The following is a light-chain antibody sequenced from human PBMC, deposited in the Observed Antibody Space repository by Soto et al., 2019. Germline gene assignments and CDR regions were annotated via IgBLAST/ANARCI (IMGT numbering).Light chain of an antibody. CDR1: SSDVGGYNY. J-gene: IGLJ1*01. V-gene: IGLV2-14*01. Sequence: QSALTQPASVSGSPGQSITISCTGTSSDVGGYNYVSWYQQHPGKAPKLMIYEVGNRPSGVSNRFSGSKSGNTASLTISGLQAEDEADYYCSSYTSSSPYVFGTGTKRTVL. CDR2: EVG. CDR3: SSYTSSSPYV.